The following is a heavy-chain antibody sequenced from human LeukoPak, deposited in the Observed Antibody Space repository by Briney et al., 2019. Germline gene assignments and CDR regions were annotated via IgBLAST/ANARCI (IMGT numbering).Heavy chain of an antibody. V-gene: IGHV3-7*02. CDR1: GFTFSSYW. CDR2: IKQDGSEK. CDR3: ARGQGDYDRSGYYHYYGMDV. Sequence: GGSLRLSCAASGFTFSSYWMSWVRQSPGKGLEWVASIKQDGSEKYYVDSVKGRFTISRDNAKNSLYLQMNSLRAEDTAVYYCARGQGDYDRSGYYHYYGMDVWGQGTTVTVSS. D-gene: IGHD3-22*01. J-gene: IGHJ6*02.